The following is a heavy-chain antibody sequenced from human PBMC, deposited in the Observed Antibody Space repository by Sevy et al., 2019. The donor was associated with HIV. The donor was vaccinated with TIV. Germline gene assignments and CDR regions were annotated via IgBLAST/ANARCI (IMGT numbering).Heavy chain of an antibody. CDR2: ISSSSSYI. CDR3: ARDDRYYGTPLY. Sequence: GSLRLSCAASGFTFSSYSMNWVRQAPGKGLEWVSSISSSSSYIYYADSVKGRFTISRDNAKNSLYLQMNSLRAEDTAVYYCARDDRYYGTPLYWGQGTLVTVSS. CDR1: GFTFSSYS. D-gene: IGHD3-10*01. V-gene: IGHV3-21*01. J-gene: IGHJ4*02.